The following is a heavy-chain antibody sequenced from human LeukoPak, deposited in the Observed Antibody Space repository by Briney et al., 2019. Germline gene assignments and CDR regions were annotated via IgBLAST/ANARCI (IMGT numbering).Heavy chain of an antibody. J-gene: IGHJ6*02. CDR1: GFTVSSNY. D-gene: IGHD6-13*01. V-gene: IGHV3-66*01. CDR2: IYNGGSI. CDR3: ARSKPPAVKDYYGLDV. Sequence: GGSLRLSCAASGFTVSSNYMNWVRQAPGRGLEWVSVIYNGGSIYYVDSVKGRFTISRDTSKNTLYLLMNSLRAEDTAVYFCARSKPPAVKDYYGLDVWGQGTTVTVSS.